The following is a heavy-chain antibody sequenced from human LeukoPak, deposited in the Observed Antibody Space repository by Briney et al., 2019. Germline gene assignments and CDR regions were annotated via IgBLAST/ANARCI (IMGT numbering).Heavy chain of an antibody. Sequence: GESLKISCKGSGYSFTSYWIGWVRQMPGKGLEWMGILYPGDSDTRYSPSFQGQVTISADKSISTAYLRWSSLKASDTAMYYCARLGIAAAGWFDPWGQGTLVTVSS. CDR1: GYSFTSYW. V-gene: IGHV5-51*01. CDR3: ARLGIAAAGWFDP. J-gene: IGHJ5*02. D-gene: IGHD6-13*01. CDR2: LYPGDSDT.